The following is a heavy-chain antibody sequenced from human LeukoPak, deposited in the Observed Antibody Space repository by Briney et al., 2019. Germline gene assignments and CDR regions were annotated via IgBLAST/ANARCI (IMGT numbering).Heavy chain of an antibody. CDR1: GGSFSGYY. J-gene: IGHJ4*02. Sequence: SETLSLTCAVYGGSFSGYYWSWIRQPPGKGLEWIGEINHSGSTNYNPSLKSRVTISVDTSKNQFSLKLSSVTAADTAVYYCARAVYGSGRSPHGHWGQGTLVTVSS. CDR2: INHSGST. V-gene: IGHV4-34*01. D-gene: IGHD3-10*01. CDR3: ARAVYGSGRSPHGH.